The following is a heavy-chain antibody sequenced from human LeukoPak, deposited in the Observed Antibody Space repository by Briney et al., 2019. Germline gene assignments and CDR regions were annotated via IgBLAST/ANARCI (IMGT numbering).Heavy chain of an antibody. V-gene: IGHV3-23*01. CDR3: AKDRAAGPAYFDY. CDR2: ISGSGGST. Sequence: GGSLRLSYAASGFTFSSYAMSWVRQAPGKGLEWVSAISGSGGSTYYADSVKGRFTISRDNAKNSLYLQMNSLRAEDTALYYCAKDRAAGPAYFDYWGQGTLVTVSS. J-gene: IGHJ4*02. CDR1: GFTFSSYA.